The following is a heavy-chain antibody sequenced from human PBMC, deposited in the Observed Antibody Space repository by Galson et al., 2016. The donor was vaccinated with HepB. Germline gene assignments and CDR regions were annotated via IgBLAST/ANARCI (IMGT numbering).Heavy chain of an antibody. V-gene: IGHV4-34*01. D-gene: IGHD6-13*01. J-gene: IGHJ4*02. CDR3: TRVHREGIAAAGLQI. CDR2: VYPGGSP. Sequence: ETLSLTCAVYGGSFSGSYWSWIRQSPGKGLEWIGEVYPGGSPNYSPSLKSRVTISVATSKSQFSLKLRSVTAADTALYYCTRVHREGIAAAGLQIWGQGTLVIVSS. CDR1: GGSFSGSY.